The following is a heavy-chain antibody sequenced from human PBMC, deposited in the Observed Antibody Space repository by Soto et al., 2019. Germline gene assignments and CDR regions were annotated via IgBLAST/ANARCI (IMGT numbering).Heavy chain of an antibody. CDR1: GGSISSSSYY. D-gene: IGHD6-19*01. Sequence: QLQLQESGPGLVKPSETLSLTCTVSGGSISSSSYYWGWIRQPPGKGLEWIGSIYYSGSTYYNPSLKSRFTISVDTSKNQFSLKLSSVTAADTAVYYCARHGARIAVAGHFGWFDPWGQGTLVTVSS. CDR2: IYYSGST. CDR3: ARHGARIAVAGHFGWFDP. J-gene: IGHJ5*02. V-gene: IGHV4-39*01.